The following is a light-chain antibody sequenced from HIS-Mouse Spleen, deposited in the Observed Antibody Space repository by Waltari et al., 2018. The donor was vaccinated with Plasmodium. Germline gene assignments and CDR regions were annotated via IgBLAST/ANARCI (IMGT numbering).Light chain of an antibody. CDR3: QQDYSLPYT. CDR1: QSVSSSY. CDR2: GAS. V-gene: IGKV3D-7*01. Sequence: EIVLTQSPATLPLSPGDRATLSCRASQSVSSSYLSWYQQKPGPAPRLRIDGASTSATGVRARFSGSGSVTDFTLTISSLQPEDFAVYYCQQDYSLPYTFGQGTKLEIK. J-gene: IGKJ2*01.